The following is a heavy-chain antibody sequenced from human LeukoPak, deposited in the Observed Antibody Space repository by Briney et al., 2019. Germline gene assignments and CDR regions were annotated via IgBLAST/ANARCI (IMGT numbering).Heavy chain of an antibody. D-gene: IGHD5-12*01. CDR1: GYTFTSYA. CDR2: INTNTGNP. Sequence: ASVKVSCKASGYTFTSYAMNWVRQAPGQGLEWMGWINTNTGNPTYAQGFTGRFVFSLDTSVSTAYLQISSLKAEDTAVYYCARGVWETPSISLSGYDRYYFDYWGQGTLVTVSS. CDR3: ARGVWETPSISLSGYDRYYFDY. J-gene: IGHJ4*02. V-gene: IGHV7-4-1*02.